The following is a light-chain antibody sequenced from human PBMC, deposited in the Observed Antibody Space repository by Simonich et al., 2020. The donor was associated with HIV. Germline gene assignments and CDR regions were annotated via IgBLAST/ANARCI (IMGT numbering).Light chain of an antibody. J-gene: IGKJ1*01. Sequence: EIVLTQSPGTLSLSPGERATLSCRASQSVSSSYVAWYQQKPGLAPRLLIYDASSRATGVPARFSGSGSGTEFTLTISSMQSEDFAVYYCQQCNNWPPTFGQGTKVEIK. CDR2: DAS. V-gene: IGKV3D-20*02. CDR1: QSVSSSY. CDR3: QQCNNWPPT.